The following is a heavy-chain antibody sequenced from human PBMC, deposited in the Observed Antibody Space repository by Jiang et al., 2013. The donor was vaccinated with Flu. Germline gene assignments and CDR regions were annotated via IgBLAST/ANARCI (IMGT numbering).Heavy chain of an antibody. J-gene: IGHJ4*02. Sequence: QLLESGGGLVQPGGSLRLSCAASGFTFSSYWMSWVRQAPGKGLEWVANIKQDGSEKYYVDSVKGRFTISRDNAKNSLYLQMNSLRAEDTAVYYCARAGLGDSSIAARLGFDYWGQGTLVTVSS. CDR3: ARAGLGDSSIAARLGFDY. CDR1: GFTFSSYW. V-gene: IGHV3-7*03. D-gene: IGHD6-6*01. CDR2: IKQDGSEK.